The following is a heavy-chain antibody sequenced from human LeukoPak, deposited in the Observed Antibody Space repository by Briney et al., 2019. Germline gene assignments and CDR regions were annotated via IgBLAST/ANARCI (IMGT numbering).Heavy chain of an antibody. J-gene: IGHJ4*02. CDR1: GGSISSSSYC. CDR3: ARQPLSSGWSNPRYYFDY. Sequence: SETLSLTCTVSGGSISSSSYCWGWIRQPPGKGLEWIGSIYYSGSTYYNPSLKSRVTISVDTSKNQFSLKLSSVTAADTAVYYCARQPLSSGWSNPRYYFDYWGQGTLVTVSS. V-gene: IGHV4-39*01. D-gene: IGHD6-19*01. CDR2: IYYSGST.